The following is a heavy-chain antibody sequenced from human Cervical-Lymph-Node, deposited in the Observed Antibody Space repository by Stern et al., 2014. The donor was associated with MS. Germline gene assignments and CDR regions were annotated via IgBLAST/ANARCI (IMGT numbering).Heavy chain of an antibody. J-gene: IGHJ4*02. CDR2: INPNSGGT. CDR1: GYTFTGYY. D-gene: IGHD4-17*01. V-gene: IGHV1-2*04. CDR3: AREDYGDTQYYFDY. Sequence: QVQLGQSGAEVKKPGASVKVSCKASGYTFTGYYMHWVRQAPGQGLEWMGWINPNSGGTNYAQKFQGWVTMTRDTSISTAYMELSRLRSDDTAVYYCAREDYGDTQYYFDYWGQGTLVTVSS.